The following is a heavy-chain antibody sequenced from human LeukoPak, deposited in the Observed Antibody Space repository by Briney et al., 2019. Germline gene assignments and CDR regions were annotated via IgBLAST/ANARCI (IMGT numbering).Heavy chain of an antibody. J-gene: IGHJ4*02. D-gene: IGHD2-21*02. CDR2: MNPNSGNT. CDR1: GYTFTRYD. Sequence: ASVKVSCKASGYTFTRYDINWVRQATGQGLEWMGWMNPNSGNTGYAQKFQGRVTMTRNTSISTAYMELISLRSEDTAVYYCARAQEYCGGDCYSELWGQGTLVTVSS. CDR3: ARAQEYCGGDCYSEL. V-gene: IGHV1-8*01.